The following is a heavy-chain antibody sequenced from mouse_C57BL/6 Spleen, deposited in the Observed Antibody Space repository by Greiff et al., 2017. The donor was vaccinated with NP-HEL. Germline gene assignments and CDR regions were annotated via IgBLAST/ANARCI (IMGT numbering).Heavy chain of an antibody. Sequence: EVQLVESEGGLVQPGSSMKLSCTASGFTFSDYYMAWVRQVPEKGLEWVANINYDGSSTYYLDSLKSRFIISRDNAKNILYLQMSSLKSEDTATYYCARLITTVDVYYFDYWGQGTTLTVSS. V-gene: IGHV5-16*01. CDR1: GFTFSDYY. J-gene: IGHJ2*01. CDR3: ARLITTVDVYYFDY. CDR2: INYDGSST. D-gene: IGHD1-1*01.